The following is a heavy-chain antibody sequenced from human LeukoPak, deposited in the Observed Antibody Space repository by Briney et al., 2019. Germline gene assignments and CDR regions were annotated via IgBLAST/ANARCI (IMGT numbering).Heavy chain of an antibody. CDR1: GVSISTHY. D-gene: IGHD3-10*01. CDR3: ARGGITMVRGVIIKGRKKFDY. J-gene: IGHJ4*02. Sequence: SETLSLTCNVSGVSISTHYWSWIRQSPGKGLEWIGYIYHNGITNYNPSLKSRVTISVDTSKNQFSLKLSSVTAADTAVYYCARGGITMVRGVIIKGRKKFDYWGQGTLVTVSS. V-gene: IGHV4-59*11. CDR2: IYHNGIT.